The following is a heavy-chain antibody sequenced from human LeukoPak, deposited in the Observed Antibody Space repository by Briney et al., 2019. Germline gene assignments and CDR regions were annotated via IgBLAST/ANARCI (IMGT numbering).Heavy chain of an antibody. V-gene: IGHV3-48*02. CDR3: ARDATTP. CDR2: ISSRSTTM. CDR1: GFTFSSYV. J-gene: IGHJ5*02. D-gene: IGHD1/OR15-1a*01. Sequence: GGSLRLSCAASGFTFSSYVMNWVRQAPGKGLEWVSYISSRSTTMYYADSVKGRFTISRDNAKNSLYLQMNSLRDEDTAVYFCARDATTPWGQGTLVTVSS.